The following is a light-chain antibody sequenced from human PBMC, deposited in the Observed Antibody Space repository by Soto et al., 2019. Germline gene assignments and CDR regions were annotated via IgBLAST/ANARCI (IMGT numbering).Light chain of an antibody. J-gene: IGKJ5*01. CDR2: AAS. Sequence: DITLTQSPSFLSASVGDRVTITCRASQGISSYLAWYQQKPGEAPKLLIYAASTLYGGVPSRFSGSGSGTDFTLTISSLQPEDFATYYCQQSYSTPITFGQGTLLEI. CDR1: QGISSY. CDR3: QQSYSTPIT. V-gene: IGKV1-39*01.